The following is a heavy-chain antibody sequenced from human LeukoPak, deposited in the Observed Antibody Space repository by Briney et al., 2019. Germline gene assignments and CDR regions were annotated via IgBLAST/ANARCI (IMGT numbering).Heavy chain of an antibody. Sequence: GGSLRLSCAASGFTFSSYGMSWVRQAPGKGLEWVAGISGRGANTFYTDSVKGRFTISRDNSKNTLYLQMNSLRAEDTAVYHCAKAGVSSSWYYFDYWGQGTLVTVSS. CDR3: AKAGVSSSWYYFDY. J-gene: IGHJ4*02. CDR2: ISGRGANT. D-gene: IGHD6-13*01. V-gene: IGHV3-23*01. CDR1: GFTFSSYG.